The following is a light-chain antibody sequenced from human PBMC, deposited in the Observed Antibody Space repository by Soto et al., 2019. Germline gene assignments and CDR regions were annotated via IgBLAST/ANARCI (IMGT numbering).Light chain of an antibody. Sequence: QSVLTQPPSVSGAPGQRVAISCTGSSSNIGAEYDVHWYQQLPGTAPKRLIYGDNNRPSGVPDRFSGSKSGTSASLAITGLQPEDEADYYCKSYDSSLTTFVFGTGTKSPS. CDR1: SSNIGAEYD. CDR2: GDN. V-gene: IGLV1-40*01. CDR3: KSYDSSLTTFV. J-gene: IGLJ1*01.